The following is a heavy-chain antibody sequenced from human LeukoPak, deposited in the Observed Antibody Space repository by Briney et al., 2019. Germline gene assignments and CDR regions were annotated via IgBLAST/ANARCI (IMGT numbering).Heavy chain of an antibody. CDR3: ARSSYGSNYYMDV. V-gene: IGHV4-59*01. Sequence: SETLSLTCTVSGGSISSYYWSWIRQPPGKGLERIGYIYYSGSTNYNPSLKSRVTISVDTSKNQFSLKLSSVTAADTAVYYCARSSYGSNYYMDVWGKGTTVTISS. CDR2: IYYSGST. D-gene: IGHD5-18*01. J-gene: IGHJ6*03. CDR1: GGSISSYY.